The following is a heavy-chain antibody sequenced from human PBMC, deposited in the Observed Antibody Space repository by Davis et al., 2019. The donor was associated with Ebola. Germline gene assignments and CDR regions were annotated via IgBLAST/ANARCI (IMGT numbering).Heavy chain of an antibody. CDR2: ISGSGGTT. CDR3: ARVNAATGYSRFDT. V-gene: IGHV3-23*01. CDR1: VITFSSYA. J-gene: IGHJ5*01. D-gene: IGHD3-9*01. Sequence: GESLKISCTDSVITFSSYAMTWVRQAPGKGLEWVSAISGSGGTTYYADSVKGRFTISRDNSKKTLYLQMNSLRAEDTAVYYCARVNAATGYSRFDTWGQGTLVTVSS.